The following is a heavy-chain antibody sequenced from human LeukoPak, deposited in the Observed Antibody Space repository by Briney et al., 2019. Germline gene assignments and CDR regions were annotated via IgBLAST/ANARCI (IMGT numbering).Heavy chain of an antibody. Sequence: SETLSLTCTVSGGSISSYYWSWIRQPPGKGLEWIGYIYYSGSTNYNPSLKSRVTISVDTSKNQFSLKLSSVTAADTAVYYCARVRGSSWSSFDYWGQGTLVTVSS. CDR1: GGSISSYY. CDR2: IYYSGST. J-gene: IGHJ4*02. V-gene: IGHV4-59*01. CDR3: ARVRGSSWSSFDY. D-gene: IGHD6-13*01.